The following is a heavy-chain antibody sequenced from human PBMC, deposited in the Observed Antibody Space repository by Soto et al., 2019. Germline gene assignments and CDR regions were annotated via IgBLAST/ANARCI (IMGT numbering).Heavy chain of an antibody. Sequence: SVKVSCKASGGTFGSNAISWVRQAPGQGLEWMGGIIPIFGTANYAQKFQGRVTITADESTSTAYMELSSLRSEDTAVYYCARHPGGRGYYYGMDVWGQGTTVTVSS. V-gene: IGHV1-69*13. J-gene: IGHJ6*02. CDR2: IIPIFGTA. CDR1: GGTFGSNA. CDR3: ARHPGGRGYYYGMDV. D-gene: IGHD2-15*01.